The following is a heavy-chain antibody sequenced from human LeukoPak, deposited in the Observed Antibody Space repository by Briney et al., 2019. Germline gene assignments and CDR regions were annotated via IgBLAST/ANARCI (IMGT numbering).Heavy chain of an antibody. D-gene: IGHD3/OR15-3a*01. CDR2: MNPNSGNT. Sequence: ASVKVSCKASGYTFTSYDINWMRQATGQGLEWMGWMNPNSGNTGYAQKFQGRVTMTRNTSISTAYMELSSLRSEDTAVYYCASEGTGYYYYHYYYMDVWGKGTTVTVSS. V-gene: IGHV1-8*01. J-gene: IGHJ6*03. CDR3: ASEGTGYYYYHYYYMDV. CDR1: GYTFTSYD.